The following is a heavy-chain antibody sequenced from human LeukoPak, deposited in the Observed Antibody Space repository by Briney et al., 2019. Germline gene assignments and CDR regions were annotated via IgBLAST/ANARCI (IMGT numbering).Heavy chain of an antibody. CDR3: ARGYYGMNV. V-gene: IGHV6-1*01. J-gene: IGHJ6*02. Sequence: SQTLSLTCAISGDSFSSNSGTWNWLRQSPSRGLEWLGRTYYRSKWCNDYAVSVKSLITVNPDTSKNQFSLQLNSVTPEDTAVYYCARGYYGMNVWGQGTTVTVSS. CDR1: GDSFSSNSGT. CDR2: TYYRSKWCN.